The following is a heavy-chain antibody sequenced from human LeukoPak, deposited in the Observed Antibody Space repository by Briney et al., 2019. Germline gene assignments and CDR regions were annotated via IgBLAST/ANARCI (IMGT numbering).Heavy chain of an antibody. CDR1: GFTFSSYG. D-gene: IGHD3-3*02. J-gene: IGHJ4*02. CDR2: ISGSGGST. Sequence: GGSLRLSCAASGFTFSSYGMSWVRQAPGKGLEWVSAISGSGGSTYCADSVKGRFTISRDNSKNTLYLQMNSLRAEDTAVYYCANSLAPLFDYWGQGTLVTVSS. CDR3: ANSLAPLFDY. V-gene: IGHV3-23*01.